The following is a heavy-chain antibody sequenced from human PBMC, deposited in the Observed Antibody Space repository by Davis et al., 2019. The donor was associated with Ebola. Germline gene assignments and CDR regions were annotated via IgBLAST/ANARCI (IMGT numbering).Heavy chain of an antibody. CDR1: GDTFSSFG. CDR3: ARSGAQYTVTTVDY. CDR2: IIPMFRSP. V-gene: IGHV1-69*13. Sequence: SVKVSCKTSGDTFSSFGIGWVRQAPGQGLEWMGGIIPMFRSPHYAQKFQGRVMITADESTRTVYMELSSLRSEDTAVYYCARSGAQYTVTTVDYWGQGTLVTVSS. J-gene: IGHJ4*02. D-gene: IGHD4-17*01.